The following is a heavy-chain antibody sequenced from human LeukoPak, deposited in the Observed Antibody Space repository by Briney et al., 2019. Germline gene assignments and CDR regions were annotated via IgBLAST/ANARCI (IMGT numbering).Heavy chain of an antibody. CDR3: ARDLTMVRGLYGMDV. V-gene: IGHV4-30-4*01. Sequence: TSQTLSLTCTVSGGSISSGDYYWSWIRQPPGKGLEGIGYIYYSGSTYYNPSLKSRVTISVDTSKNQFSLKLSSVTAADTAVYYCARDLTMVRGLYGMDVWGQGTTVTVSS. D-gene: IGHD3-10*01. CDR2: IYYSGST. J-gene: IGHJ6*02. CDR1: GGSISSGDYY.